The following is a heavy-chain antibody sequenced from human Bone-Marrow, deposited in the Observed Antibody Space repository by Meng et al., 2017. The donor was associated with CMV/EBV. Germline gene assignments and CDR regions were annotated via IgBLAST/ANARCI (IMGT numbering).Heavy chain of an antibody. CDR1: GGTFSSYA. CDR2: IIPIFGTA. Sequence: SVKVSCKASGGTFSSYAISWVRQAPGQGLEWMGGIIPIFGTANYAQKFQGRVTITTDESTSTAYMELSSLRSEDTAVYYCARVISSEVRGGMGYYYYGMDVWGQGTTVTFYS. J-gene: IGHJ6*02. V-gene: IGHV1-69*05. CDR3: ARVISSEVRGGMGYYYYGMDV. D-gene: IGHD6-25*01.